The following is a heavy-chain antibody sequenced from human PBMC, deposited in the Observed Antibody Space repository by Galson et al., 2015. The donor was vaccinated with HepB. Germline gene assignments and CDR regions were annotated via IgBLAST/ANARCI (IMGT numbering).Heavy chain of an antibody. D-gene: IGHD6-19*01. V-gene: IGHV2-70*04. CDR1: GFSLSTSGMR. CDR3: ARSLGGYSSSTPGYGMDI. J-gene: IGHJ6*02. Sequence: PALVKPTQTLTLTCTFSGFSLSTSGMRVSWIRQPPGKALEWLARIDWDDDKFYSTSLKTRLTISKDTSKNQVVLIMTNMDPVDTDTYYCARSLGGYSSSTPGYGMDIWGQGTTVTVSS. CDR2: IDWDDDK.